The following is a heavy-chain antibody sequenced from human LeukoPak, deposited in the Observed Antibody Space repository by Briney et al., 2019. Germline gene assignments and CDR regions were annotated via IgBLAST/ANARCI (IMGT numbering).Heavy chain of an antibody. D-gene: IGHD6-13*01. CDR1: GGSFSGYY. V-gene: IGHV4-34*01. CDR2: INHSGST. J-gene: IGHJ6*02. CDR3: ARGPISSWTLYYYYYGMDV. Sequence: PSETLSRTCAVYGGSFSGYYWRWIRQPPGKGLEWIGEINHSGSTNYNPSLKSRVTISVDTSKNQFSLKLSSVTAADTAVYYCARGPISSWTLYYYYYGMDVWGQGTTVTVSS.